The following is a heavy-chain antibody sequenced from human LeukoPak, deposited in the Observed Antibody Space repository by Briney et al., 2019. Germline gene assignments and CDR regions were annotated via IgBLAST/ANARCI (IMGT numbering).Heavy chain of an antibody. D-gene: IGHD1-26*01. J-gene: IGHJ6*03. CDR2: IIPIFGTA. Sequence: SVKVSCKASGGTFSSYAVSWVRQAPGQGLEWMGGIIPIFGTANYAQKFQGRVTITTDESTSTAYMELSSLRSEDTAVYYCARGEGTSPYYYYNNMDVGGKGTTVTV. V-gene: IGHV1-69*05. CDR3: ARGEGTSPYYYYNNMDV. CDR1: GGTFSSYA.